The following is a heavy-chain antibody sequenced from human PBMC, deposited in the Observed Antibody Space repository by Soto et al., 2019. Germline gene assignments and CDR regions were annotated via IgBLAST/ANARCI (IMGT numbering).Heavy chain of an antibody. CDR1: GYTSTSYG. Sequence: GASVKVSCKASGYTSTSYGISWVRQAPGQGLEWMGWISAYNGNTNYAQKLQGRVTMTTDTSTSTAYMELRSLRSDDTAVYYCAKSDWVYYFDLWGRGTLVTVSS. CDR2: ISAYNGNT. V-gene: IGHV1-18*01. CDR3: AKSDWVYYFDL. D-gene: IGHD3-10*01. J-gene: IGHJ2*01.